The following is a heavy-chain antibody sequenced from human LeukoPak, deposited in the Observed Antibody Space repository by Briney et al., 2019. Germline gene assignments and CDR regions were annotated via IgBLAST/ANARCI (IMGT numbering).Heavy chain of an antibody. J-gene: IGHJ6*02. Sequence: GGSLRLSCAASGFTFSSYSMNWVCQAPGKGLEWVSSISSSSSYIYYADSVKGRFTISRDNAKNSLYLQMNSLRAEDTAVYYCAREYRPVAAPYGMDVWGQGTTVTVSS. D-gene: IGHD2-15*01. CDR2: ISSSSSYI. V-gene: IGHV3-21*01. CDR1: GFTFSSYS. CDR3: AREYRPVAAPYGMDV.